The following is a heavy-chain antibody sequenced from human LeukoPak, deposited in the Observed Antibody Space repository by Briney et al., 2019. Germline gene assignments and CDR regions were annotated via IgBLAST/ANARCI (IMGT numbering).Heavy chain of an antibody. D-gene: IGHD2-15*01. V-gene: IGHV3-64D*09. Sequence: PGGSLRLSCSASGFTFSTSAMHWVRQAPGKGLEYVSAISSNGGSTYYADSVKGRVTISRDNSKNTLHLQMSSLRAEDTAVYFCVRGYSFGPYGMDVWGQGTTVTVSS. J-gene: IGHJ6*02. CDR1: GFTFSTSA. CDR3: VRGYSFGPYGMDV. CDR2: ISSNGGST.